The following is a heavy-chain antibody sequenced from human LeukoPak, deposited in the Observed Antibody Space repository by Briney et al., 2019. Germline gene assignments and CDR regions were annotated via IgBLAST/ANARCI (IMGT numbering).Heavy chain of an antibody. CDR1: GYTFTSYD. V-gene: IGHV1-8*01. CDR3: ARGGDGYYDYVWGSYRLKGDAFDI. Sequence: ALVKVSCKASGYTFTSYDINWVRQATGQGLEWMGWMNPNSGNTGYAQKFQGRVTMTRNTSISTAYMELSSLRSDDTAVYYCARGGDGYYDYVWGSYRLKGDAFDIWGQGTMVTVSS. CDR2: MNPNSGNT. D-gene: IGHD3-16*02. J-gene: IGHJ3*02.